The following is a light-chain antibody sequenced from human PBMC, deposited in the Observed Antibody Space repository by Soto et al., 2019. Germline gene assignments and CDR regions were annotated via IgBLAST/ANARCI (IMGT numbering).Light chain of an antibody. J-gene: IGKJ1*01. Sequence: DIQMTQSPSTLSASVGERVTITCRASQSVSNWVAWYQQKPGKAPNLLIYDVSSLESGVPSRVRGSGSGTEFTLTISSLQPDDFATYDCQQYDSYSWTFGQGTKVEMK. CDR1: QSVSNW. V-gene: IGKV1-5*01. CDR2: DVS. CDR3: QQYDSYSWT.